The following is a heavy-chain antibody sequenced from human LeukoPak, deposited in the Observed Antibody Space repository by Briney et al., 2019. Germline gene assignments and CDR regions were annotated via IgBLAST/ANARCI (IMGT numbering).Heavy chain of an antibody. J-gene: IGHJ4*02. CDR2: IWYDKSQT. CDR1: GFPLRSYG. CDR3: AKDASRYYYGSGSSKLDY. D-gene: IGHD3-10*01. V-gene: IGHV3-30*02. Sequence: GGSLRLSCATSGFPLRSYGMHWLRQAPGRGLEWVAIIWYDKSQTYYADSVKGRFTISRDNSKNTLYLQMNSLRAEDTAVYYCAKDASRYYYGSGSSKLDYWGQGTLVTVSS.